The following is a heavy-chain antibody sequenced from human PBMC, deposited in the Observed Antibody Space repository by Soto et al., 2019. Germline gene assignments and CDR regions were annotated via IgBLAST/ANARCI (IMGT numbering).Heavy chain of an antibody. CDR2: VSPTGETV. Sequence: VQVVASGGGLVQPGRPLRLSCAVSGFRFEQYVMHWARQGPGKGLECVSTVSPTGETVAYADSVEGRVTVSRDNAKNSLYLQMNSLKADDTAFYYCLKDAPNGSIDDWGQGTLVTVSS. CDR1: GFRFEQYV. CDR3: LKDAPNGSIDD. D-gene: IGHD3-10*01. J-gene: IGHJ4*02. V-gene: IGHV3-9*01.